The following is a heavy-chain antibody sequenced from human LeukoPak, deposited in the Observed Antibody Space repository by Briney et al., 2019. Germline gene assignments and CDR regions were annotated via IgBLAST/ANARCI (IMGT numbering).Heavy chain of an antibody. CDR1: GFTVSSNY. Sequence: HPWGSLRLSCAASGFTVSSNYMTWVRQAPGKGLEWVANIKTDGSEQHYLDSVKGRFHISRDNANNSLSLQMNSLRAEDTAVYYCARGANPDDFWGQGTLVTVSS. CDR2: IKTDGSEQ. J-gene: IGHJ4*02. CDR3: ARGANPDDF. V-gene: IGHV3-7*01.